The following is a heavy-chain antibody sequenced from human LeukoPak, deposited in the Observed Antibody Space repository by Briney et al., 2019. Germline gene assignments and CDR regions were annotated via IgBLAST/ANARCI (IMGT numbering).Heavy chain of an antibody. CDR3: ARDEYYDSSGYYSYYYYYYMDV. V-gene: IGHV1-69*05. Sequence: GASVKVSCKACGGTFSSYAISWVRQAPGQGLEWMGRIIPIFGTANYAQKFQGRVTITTDESTSTAYMELSSLRSEDTAVYYCARDEYYDSSGYYSYYYYYYMDVWGKGTTVTVSS. J-gene: IGHJ6*03. CDR1: GGTFSSYA. CDR2: IIPIFGTA. D-gene: IGHD3-22*01.